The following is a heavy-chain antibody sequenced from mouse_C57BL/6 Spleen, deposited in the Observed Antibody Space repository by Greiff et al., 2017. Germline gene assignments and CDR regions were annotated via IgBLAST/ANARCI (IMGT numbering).Heavy chain of an antibody. CDR2: IYPSDSET. V-gene: IGHV1-61*01. J-gene: IGHJ4*01. Sequence: QVQLQQSGAELMRPGSSVKLSCKASGYTFTSYWMDWVKQRPGQGLEWIGNIYPSDSETHYNQKFKDKATLTVDKSSSTAYMQLSSLTSEDSAVYYCARKGAQANAMDYWGQGTSVTVSS. CDR1: GYTFTSYW. D-gene: IGHD3-2*02. CDR3: ARKGAQANAMDY.